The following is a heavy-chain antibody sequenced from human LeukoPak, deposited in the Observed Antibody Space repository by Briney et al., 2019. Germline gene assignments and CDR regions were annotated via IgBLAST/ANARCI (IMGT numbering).Heavy chain of an antibody. D-gene: IGHD2-8*02. CDR2: ISDIGSI. CDR3: AGHHPRNTVDF. J-gene: IGHJ4*02. Sequence: SETLSLTCTVSGGSISSYYWSWIRQPPGKGLEWIAYISDIGSINYNPSLKSRVIISLDTSKNQFSLKLSSVTAADTAVYYCAGHHPRNTVDFWGQGTLVTVSS. V-gene: IGHV4-59*08. CDR1: GGSISSYY.